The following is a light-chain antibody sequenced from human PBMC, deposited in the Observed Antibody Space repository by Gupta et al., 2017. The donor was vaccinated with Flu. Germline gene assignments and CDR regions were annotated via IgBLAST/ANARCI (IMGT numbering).Light chain of an antibody. CDR1: IMAKKY. CDR2: KDS. J-gene: IGLJ3*02. Sequence: SSALTQTSSVSVSPGQTARITCSGNIMAKKYDRWFQQKPGQAPVVVIYKDSERPAGIPDRFSGSSSGTTVTVTIGVAQFEDEDDYYCYCAAANNWVFGGGTKLTVL. CDR3: YCAAANNWV. V-gene: IGLV3-27*01.